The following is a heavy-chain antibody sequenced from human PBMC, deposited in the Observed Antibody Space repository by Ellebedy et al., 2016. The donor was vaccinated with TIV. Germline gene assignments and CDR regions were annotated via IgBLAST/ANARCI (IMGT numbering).Heavy chain of an antibody. V-gene: IGHV4-4*02. J-gene: IGHJ6*02. CDR1: GGSISSSNW. CDR2: IYHNGST. D-gene: IGHD2-21*02. CDR3: ARDDVVVVTAIRDYYYYYGMDV. Sequence: SETLSLXXAVSGGSISSSNWWSWVRQPPGKGLEWIGEIYHNGSTNHNPSLKSRVTISVDKSKNQFSLKLSSVTAADTAVYYCARDDVVVVTAIRDYYYYYGMDVWGQGTTVTVSS.